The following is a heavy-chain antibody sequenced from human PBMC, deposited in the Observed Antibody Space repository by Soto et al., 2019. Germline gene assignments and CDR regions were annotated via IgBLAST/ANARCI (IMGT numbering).Heavy chain of an antibody. CDR1: GGSISSGGYY. CDR3: ERDWRGYSYGYYYYYGMDV. Sequence: TLSLTGPVSGGSISSGGYYWSWIRQHPGKGLEWIGYIYYSGSTYYNPSLKSRVTISVDTSKNQFSLKLSSVTAADTAVYYCERDWRGYSYGYYYYYGMDVWGQGTKVTVYS. CDR2: IYYSGST. V-gene: IGHV4-31*03. D-gene: IGHD5-18*01. J-gene: IGHJ6*02.